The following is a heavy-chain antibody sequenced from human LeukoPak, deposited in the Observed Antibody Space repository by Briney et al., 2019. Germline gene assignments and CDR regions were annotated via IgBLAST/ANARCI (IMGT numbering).Heavy chain of an antibody. V-gene: IGHV4-31*03. CDR1: GGSISSGGYY. CDR3: ARGGLLFDSSSWCVSSCWFDP. J-gene: IGHJ5*02. CDR2: IYYSGST. D-gene: IGHD6-13*01. Sequence: SETLSLTCTVSGGSISSGGYYWSWIRQHPGKGLEWIGYIYYSGSTYYNPSLKSRVTISVDTSKNQFSLKLSSVTAADTAVYYCARGGLLFDSSSWCVSSCWFDPWGQGTLVTVSS.